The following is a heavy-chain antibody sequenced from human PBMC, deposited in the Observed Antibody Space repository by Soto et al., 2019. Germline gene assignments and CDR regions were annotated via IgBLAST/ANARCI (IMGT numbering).Heavy chain of an antibody. D-gene: IGHD3-22*01. Sequence: GGSLRLSCAASGFTFSSYAMHWVRQAPGKGLEWVAVISYDGSNKYYADSVKGRFTISRDNSKNTLYLQMNSLRAEDTAVYYCARGTLSDYYDSRDTYYFDYWGQGTLVTVSS. CDR3: ARGTLSDYYDSRDTYYFDY. V-gene: IGHV3-30-3*01. CDR2: ISYDGSNK. J-gene: IGHJ4*02. CDR1: GFTFSSYA.